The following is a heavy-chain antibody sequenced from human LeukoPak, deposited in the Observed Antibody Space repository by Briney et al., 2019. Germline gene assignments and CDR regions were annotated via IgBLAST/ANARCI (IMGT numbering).Heavy chain of an antibody. V-gene: IGHV3-7*01. CDR1: GFTFNTYW. CDR2: IKQDGSEK. J-gene: IGHJ4*02. D-gene: IGHD3-10*01. Sequence: GGSLRLSCAASGFTFNTYWMSWVRQAPGKGLEWVGNIKQDGSEKNYMDSVKGRFTISRDNAKNSLYLQMNSLRAEDTAVYYCARDSATKVRGPVIGSTDFWGQGTLVTVSS. CDR3: ARDSATKVRGPVIGSTDF.